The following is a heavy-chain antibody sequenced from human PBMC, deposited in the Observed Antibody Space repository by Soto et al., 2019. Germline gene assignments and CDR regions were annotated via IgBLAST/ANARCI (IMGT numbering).Heavy chain of an antibody. J-gene: IGHJ6*02. V-gene: IGHV5-51*01. CDR3: ARQGYSSGWYGFYGMDV. Sequence: PXESLKISCKGCGYSFTSYWIGWVRQMPGKGLEWMGIIYPGDSDTRYSPSFQGQVTISADKSIRTAYLQWSSLKASDTAMYYCARQGYSSGWYGFYGMDVWGQGTTVTVSS. D-gene: IGHD6-19*01. CDR2: IYPGDSDT. CDR1: GYSFTSYW.